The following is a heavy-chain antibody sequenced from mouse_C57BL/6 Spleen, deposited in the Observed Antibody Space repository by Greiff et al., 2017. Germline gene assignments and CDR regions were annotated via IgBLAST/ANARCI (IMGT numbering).Heavy chain of an antibody. V-gene: IGHV1-50*01. J-gene: IGHJ4*01. CDR3: ARADLLGEMDY. CDR2: IDPSDSYT. Sequence: QVQLQQPGAELVKPGASVKLSCKASGYTFTSYWMQWVKQRPGQGLEWIGEIDPSDSYTNYNRKFKGKATLTVDTSSSTAYMQLSSLTSEDSAVYYCARADLLGEMDYWGQGTSVTVSS. D-gene: IGHD1-1*01. CDR1: GYTFTSYW.